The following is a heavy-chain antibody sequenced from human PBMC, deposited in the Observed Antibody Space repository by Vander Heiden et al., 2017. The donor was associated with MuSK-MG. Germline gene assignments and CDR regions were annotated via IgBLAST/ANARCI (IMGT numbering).Heavy chain of an antibody. J-gene: IGHJ4*02. CDR1: GDSITSTNYF. V-gene: IGHV4-39*01. D-gene: IGHD3-3*01. CDR3: VRYYTSGGYFDY. CDR2: IYHTGTT. Sequence: QLQLQESGPGLVQPSGTLSLTCTVSGDSITSTNYFWGWVRQPPGKGLEWIGRIYHTGTTYVSPSLQSRVAMSVDTSTDQFSLILKSVTAADTAVYFCVRYYTSGGYFDYWGQGTLVTVSS.